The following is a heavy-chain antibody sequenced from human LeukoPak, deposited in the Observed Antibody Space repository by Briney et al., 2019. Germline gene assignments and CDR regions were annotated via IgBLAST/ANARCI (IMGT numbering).Heavy chain of an antibody. Sequence: GGSLRLSCTASGFPFIDYSMNWVRQAPGKGLEWISYIGISSGNTKYADSVKGRFTISADNAKNSLYLQMNSLRVEDTAVYYCSRGHNYGFYNWGQGTLVSVSS. J-gene: IGHJ4*02. D-gene: IGHD5-18*01. CDR1: GFPFIDYS. CDR2: IGISSGNT. CDR3: SRGHNYGFYN. V-gene: IGHV3-48*04.